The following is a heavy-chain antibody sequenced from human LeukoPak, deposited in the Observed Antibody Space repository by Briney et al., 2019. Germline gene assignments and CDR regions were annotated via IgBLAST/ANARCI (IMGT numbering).Heavy chain of an antibody. V-gene: IGHV3-11*04. CDR1: GFTFSDYY. CDR2: ISSSGSTI. Sequence: PGGSLRLSCAASGFTFSDYYMSWIRQAPGKGLEWVSYISSSGSTIYYADSVKGRFTISRDNAKNSLYLQMNSLRAEDTAVYYCARNQYRSTMVRGVDDAFDIWGQGTMVTVSS. J-gene: IGHJ3*02. D-gene: IGHD3-10*01. CDR3: ARNQYRSTMVRGVDDAFDI.